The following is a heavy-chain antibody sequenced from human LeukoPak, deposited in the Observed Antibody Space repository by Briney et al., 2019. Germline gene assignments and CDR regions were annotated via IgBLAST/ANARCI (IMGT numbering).Heavy chain of an antibody. CDR1: GGTFISYA. Sequence: SVKVSCKASGGTFISYAISWVRQAPGQGLEWMGGIIPIFGTANYAQKFQGRVTITADESTSTAYMELSSLRSEDTAVYYCARSREEDYYYYGMDVWGQGTTVTVSS. D-gene: IGHD1-26*01. CDR3: ARSREEDYYYYGMDV. CDR2: IIPIFGTA. J-gene: IGHJ6*02. V-gene: IGHV1-69*13.